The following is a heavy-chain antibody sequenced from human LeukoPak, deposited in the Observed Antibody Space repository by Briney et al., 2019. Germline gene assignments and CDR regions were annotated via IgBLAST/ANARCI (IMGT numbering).Heavy chain of an antibody. V-gene: IGHV3-48*02. Sequence: GGSLRLSCAASGFTFSRFGMNWVRQAPGKGLEWISYISSSSSAMYYADSVKGRFTISRDNAKNSLYLQMSSLRDEDTAVYYCAQKGGTDHWGQGTLVTVSS. D-gene: IGHD2-15*01. CDR2: ISSSSSAM. J-gene: IGHJ4*02. CDR1: GFTFSRFG. CDR3: AQKGGTDH.